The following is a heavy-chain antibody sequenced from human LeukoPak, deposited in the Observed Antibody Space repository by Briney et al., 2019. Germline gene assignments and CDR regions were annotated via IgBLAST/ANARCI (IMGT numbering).Heavy chain of an antibody. CDR3: ARDSNRLWQLVSSALDY. Sequence: GGSLRLSCEVSGFTFSSYWMNWVRQAPGKGLEWVSYISSSSSTIYYADSVKGRFTISRDNAKNSLFLQMNSLRDEDTAVYYCARDSNRLWQLVSSALDYWGQGTLVTVSS. D-gene: IGHD3-3*01. CDR2: ISSSSSTI. V-gene: IGHV3-48*02. J-gene: IGHJ4*02. CDR1: GFTFSSYW.